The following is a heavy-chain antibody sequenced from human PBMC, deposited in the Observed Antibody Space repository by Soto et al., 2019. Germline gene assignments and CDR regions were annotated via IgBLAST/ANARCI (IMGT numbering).Heavy chain of an antibody. J-gene: IGHJ6*02. V-gene: IGHV1-24*01. CDR1: GYTLTELS. CDR3: ARGTRITIFGAKASYGMDV. Sequence: ASVKVPCKVSGYTLTELSMHWVRQAPGKGLEWMGGFDPEDGETIYAQKFQGRVTMTEDTSTDTAYMELSSLRSEDTAVYYCARGTRITIFGAKASYGMDVWGQGTTVTVSS. CDR2: FDPEDGET. D-gene: IGHD3-3*01.